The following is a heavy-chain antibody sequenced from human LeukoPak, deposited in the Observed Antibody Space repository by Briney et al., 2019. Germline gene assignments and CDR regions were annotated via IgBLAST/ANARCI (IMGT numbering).Heavy chain of an antibody. CDR2: IIPIFGTA. J-gene: IGHJ5*02. V-gene: IGHV1-69*05. D-gene: IGHD1-26*01. Sequence: ASVTVSCKASGGTFSSYAISWVRQAPGQGLEWMGGIIPIFGTANYAQKFQGRVTITTDESTSTAYMELSSLRSEDTAVYYCARVIRVGATHWFDPWGQGTLVTVSS. CDR3: ARVIRVGATHWFDP. CDR1: GGTFSSYA.